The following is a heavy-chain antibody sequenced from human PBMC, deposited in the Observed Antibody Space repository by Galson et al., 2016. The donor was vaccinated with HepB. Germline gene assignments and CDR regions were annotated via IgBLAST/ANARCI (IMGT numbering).Heavy chain of an antibody. D-gene: IGHD6-19*01. J-gene: IGHJ4*02. CDR1: GFPFSTYG. CDR2: ISGSGGSI. V-gene: IGHV3-23*01. CDR3: AKKALVAGTATYVFDS. Sequence: SLRLSCAASGFPFSTYGMSWVRQAPGKGLEWVSGISGSGGSIYSADSVKGRLTISRDNSKNTLYLQMNSLRADDTAVYYCAKKALVAGTATYVFDSWGQGTLVTVSS.